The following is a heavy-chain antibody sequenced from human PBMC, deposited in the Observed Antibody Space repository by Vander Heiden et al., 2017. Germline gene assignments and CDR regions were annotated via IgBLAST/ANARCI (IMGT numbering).Heavy chain of an antibody. V-gene: IGHV3-21*01. CDR1: GFPFRSDI. CDR3: ARASYSSSPDY. CDR2: ISPTSTYI. J-gene: IGHJ4*02. Sequence: EVQLVESGGGLVQPGGSLRLSCAAAGFPFRSDIMNWVRQAPGKGLEWVSYISPTSTYIYYTDSVKGRFTISRDNAKNSLYLQMYSLRAEDTAVYYCARASYSSSPDYWGQGTLVTVSS. D-gene: IGHD6-6*01.